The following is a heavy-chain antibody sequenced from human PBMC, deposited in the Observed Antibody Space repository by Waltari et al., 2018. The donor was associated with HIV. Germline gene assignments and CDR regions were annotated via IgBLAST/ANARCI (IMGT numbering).Heavy chain of an antibody. Sequence: QVQLVQSGAEVKKPGSSVKVSCKASGGTFSSYTISWVRQAPGQGLEWMGRIIPILGIANYAQKFQGRVTITADKSTSTAYMELSSLRSEDTAVYYCARAYVEYSYGLRWYFDLWGRGTLVTVSS. CDR1: GGTFSSYT. J-gene: IGHJ2*01. V-gene: IGHV1-69*02. CDR2: IIPILGIA. CDR3: ARAYVEYSYGLRWYFDL. D-gene: IGHD5-18*01.